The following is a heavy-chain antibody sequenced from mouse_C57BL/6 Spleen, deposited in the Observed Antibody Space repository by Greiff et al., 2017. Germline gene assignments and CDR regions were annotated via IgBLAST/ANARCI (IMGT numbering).Heavy chain of an antibody. CDR1: GFSLTSYG. D-gene: IGHD2-4*01. Sequence: VKLMESGPGLVQPSQSLSITCTVSGFSLTSYGVHWVRQSPGKGLEWLGVIWSGGSTDYNAAFISRLSISKDNSKSQVFFKMNSLQADDTAIYYCARILYDYDRGYAMDYWGQGTSVTVSS. V-gene: IGHV2-2*01. CDR3: ARILYDYDRGYAMDY. CDR2: IWSGGST. J-gene: IGHJ4*01.